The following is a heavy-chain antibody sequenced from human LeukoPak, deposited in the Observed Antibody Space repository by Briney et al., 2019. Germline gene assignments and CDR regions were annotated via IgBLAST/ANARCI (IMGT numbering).Heavy chain of an antibody. CDR3: AREGVAARPYYYYYMDV. J-gene: IGHJ6*03. CDR1: GLTFSSYA. V-gene: IGHV3-21*01. CDR2: ITTSSGYI. D-gene: IGHD6-6*01. Sequence: GGSLRLSCAASGLTFSSYAMSWVRQAPGKGLDWVSSITTSSGYIYYADSVKGRFTISRDNAKNSLYLQMSSLRAEDTALYYCAREGVAARPYYYYYMDVWGKGTTVTVSS.